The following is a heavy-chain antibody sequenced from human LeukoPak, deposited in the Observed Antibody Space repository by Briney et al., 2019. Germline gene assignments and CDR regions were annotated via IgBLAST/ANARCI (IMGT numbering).Heavy chain of an antibody. CDR2: INHSGST. D-gene: IGHD3-22*01. Sequence: SETLSHICDVYGGSFSGYYGSWVRQPPGKGLEWIGEINHSGSTNYNPSLKRRVTISVDTSKNQFSLKLSSVTAADTAVYYCARLPYYYDSSGYYYFSFDYWGQGTLVTVSS. V-gene: IGHV4-34*01. CDR1: GGSFSGYY. CDR3: ARLPYYYDSSGYYYFSFDY. J-gene: IGHJ4*02.